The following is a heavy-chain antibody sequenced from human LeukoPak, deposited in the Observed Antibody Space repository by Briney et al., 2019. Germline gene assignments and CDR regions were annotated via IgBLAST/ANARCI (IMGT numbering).Heavy chain of an antibody. CDR2: ISSSSSTI. CDR3: ASGAGKYSGSYSTPH. V-gene: IGHV3-21*04. D-gene: IGHD1-26*01. Sequence: KAGGSLRLSCAASGFTFSSYSMNWVRQAPGKGLEWVSSISSSSSTIYYADSVKGRFTISRDNAKNSLYLQMNSLRAEDTAVYYCASGAGKYSGSYSTPHWGQGTLVTVSS. CDR1: GFTFSSYS. J-gene: IGHJ4*02.